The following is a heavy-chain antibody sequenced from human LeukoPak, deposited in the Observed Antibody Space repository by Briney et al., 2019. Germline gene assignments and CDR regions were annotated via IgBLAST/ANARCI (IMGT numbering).Heavy chain of an antibody. V-gene: IGHV3-30-3*01. D-gene: IGHD3-16*02. J-gene: IGHJ4*02. Sequence: TGGSLRLSCAASGFIYSNYAMHWFRQTPGKGPEGVAVISNDGSKKYYADSVKDRLTISRDNYENTMDLQMSSLRVEDTAVYYCVRVSRLGDFSLYRPLDHWGQGTLVTVSS. CDR1: GFIYSNYA. CDR2: ISNDGSKK. CDR3: VRVSRLGDFSLYRPLDH.